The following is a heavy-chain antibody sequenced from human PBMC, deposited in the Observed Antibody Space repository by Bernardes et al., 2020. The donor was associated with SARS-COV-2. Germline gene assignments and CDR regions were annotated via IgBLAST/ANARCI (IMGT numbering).Heavy chain of an antibody. CDR1: GGSFSGYY. D-gene: IGHD5-12*01. CDR2: ITHSGST. V-gene: IGHV4-34*01. CDR3: ARGVRRDGYRPLFDY. Sequence: SETLSLTCAVYGGSFSGYYWSWIRQPPGKGLEWIGEITHSGSTNYNPSLKSRVTISVDTSKNQFSLKLSSVTAADTAVYYCARGVRRDGYRPLFDYWGQGTLVTVSS. J-gene: IGHJ4*02.